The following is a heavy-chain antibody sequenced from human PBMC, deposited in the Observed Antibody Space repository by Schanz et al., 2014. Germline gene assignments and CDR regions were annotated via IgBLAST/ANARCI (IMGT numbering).Heavy chain of an antibody. CDR3: AREKGHGYSGLS. D-gene: IGHD5-12*01. CDR2: INPNTGGT. J-gene: IGHJ5*02. V-gene: IGHV1-2*06. CDR1: GYTFTGYY. Sequence: QVHLVQSGVEVKKPGASVRVSCKASGYTFTGYYMNWVRQAPGQGLEWMGRINPNTGGTNFAQKFQGRVTMTRDTSITTAYMDLSGLTSDDTAVYYCAREKGHGYSGLSWGQGTLLAVSS.